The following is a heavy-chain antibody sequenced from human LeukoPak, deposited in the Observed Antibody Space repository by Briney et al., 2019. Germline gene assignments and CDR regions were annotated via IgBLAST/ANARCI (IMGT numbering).Heavy chain of an antibody. CDR1: GGTFSSYA. CDR2: IIPIFGTA. Sequence: ASVKVSCKASGGTFSSYAISWVRQAPGQGLEWMGGIIPIFGTANYAQKFQGRVTITADESTSTAYMELRSLRSDDTAVYYCARDLRVTYYYGSGSYSELGYWGQGTLVTVSS. V-gene: IGHV1-69*13. J-gene: IGHJ4*02. D-gene: IGHD3-10*01. CDR3: ARDLRVTYYYGSGSYSELGY.